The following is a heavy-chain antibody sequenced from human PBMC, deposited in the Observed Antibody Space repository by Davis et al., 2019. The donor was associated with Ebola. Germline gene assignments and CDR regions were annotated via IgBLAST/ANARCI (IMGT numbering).Heavy chain of an antibody. Sequence: HSQTHSLTRAISGDSVPGGSAAWNWIRQSPSRGLEWLGRTYYNSKWYHDYAVSVKSRISINADTSKNQFSLQLNSVTPEDTAVYYCARYTWNNRVFDPWGQGTLVTVSS. CDR2: TYYNSKWYH. D-gene: IGHD1/OR15-1a*01. CDR1: GDSVPGGSAA. J-gene: IGHJ5*02. V-gene: IGHV6-1*01. CDR3: ARYTWNNRVFDP.